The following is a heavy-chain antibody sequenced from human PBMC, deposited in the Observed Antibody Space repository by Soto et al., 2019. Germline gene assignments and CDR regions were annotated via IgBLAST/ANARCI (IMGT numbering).Heavy chain of an antibody. CDR2: INHSGST. J-gene: IGHJ5*02. CDR1: GGSFSGYY. D-gene: IGHD6-19*01. Sequence: NPSETLSLTCAVYGGSFSGYYWSWIRQPPGKGLEWIGEINHSGSTNYNPSLKSRVTISVDTSKNQFSLKLSSVTAADTAVYYCARRVAVAVAGTRWFDPWGQGTLVTVSS. V-gene: IGHV4-34*01. CDR3: ARRVAVAVAGTRWFDP.